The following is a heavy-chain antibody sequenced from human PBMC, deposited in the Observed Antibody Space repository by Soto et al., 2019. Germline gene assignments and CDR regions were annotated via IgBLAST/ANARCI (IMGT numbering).Heavy chain of an antibody. D-gene: IGHD3-3*01. Sequence: ASVKVSCKASGYTFTSYGISWVRQAPGQGLEWMGWISAYNGNTNYAQKLQGRVTMTTDTSTSTAYMGLRSLGSDDTAVYYCARDPEGYDFWSGYYTGSRFDYWGQGTLVTVSS. J-gene: IGHJ4*02. CDR3: ARDPEGYDFWSGYYTGSRFDY. CDR1: GYTFTSYG. V-gene: IGHV1-18*01. CDR2: ISAYNGNT.